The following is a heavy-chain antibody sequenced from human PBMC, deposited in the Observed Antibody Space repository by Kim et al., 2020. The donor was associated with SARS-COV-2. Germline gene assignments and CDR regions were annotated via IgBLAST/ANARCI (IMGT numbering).Heavy chain of an antibody. D-gene: IGHD3-10*01. J-gene: IGHJ4*02. CDR3: AKDQGVWRIGTDGIGDY. CDR2: ISGSGGST. Sequence: GGSLRRSCAASGFTFSSYAMSWVRQAPGKGLEWVSAISGSGGSTYYADSVKGRFTISRDNSKNTLYLQMNSLRAEDTAVYYCAKDQGVWRIGTDGIGDYWGQGTLVTVSS. V-gene: IGHV3-23*01. CDR1: GFTFSSYA.